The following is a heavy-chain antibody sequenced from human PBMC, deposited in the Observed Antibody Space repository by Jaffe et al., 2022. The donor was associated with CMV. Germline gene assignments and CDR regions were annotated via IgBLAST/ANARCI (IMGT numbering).Heavy chain of an antibody. Sequence: QVQLQQWGAGLLKPSETLSLTCAVYGGSFSGYYWSWIRQPPGKGLEWIGEINHSGSTNYNPSLKSRVTISVDTSKNQFSLKLSSVTAADTAVYYCARLPVVAVYYFDYWGQGTLVTVSS. CDR3: ARLPVVAVYYFDY. V-gene: IGHV4-34*01. D-gene: IGHD2-15*01. CDR2: INHSGST. CDR1: GGSFSGYY. J-gene: IGHJ4*02.